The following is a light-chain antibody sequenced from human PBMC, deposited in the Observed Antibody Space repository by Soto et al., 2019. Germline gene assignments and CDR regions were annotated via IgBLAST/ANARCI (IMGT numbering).Light chain of an antibody. CDR1: LSISGSY. V-gene: IGKV3-20*01. J-gene: IGKJ5*01. CDR3: QQYGTSIT. Sequence: LLTQAPDTLSLSPGEKATLSCGASLSISGSYLSWYQQKPSQAHRLIIYAAASRATDIPDRFSGSDSGADVTLTISRLEPEDFAVYYCQQYGTSITFGQGTRLEIK. CDR2: AAA.